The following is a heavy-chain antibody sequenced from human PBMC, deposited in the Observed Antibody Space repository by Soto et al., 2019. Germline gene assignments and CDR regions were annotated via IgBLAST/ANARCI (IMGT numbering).Heavy chain of an antibody. CDR3: AKGGSSWTEWFDP. J-gene: IGHJ5*02. Sequence: QVQLVQSGAEVKKPGASVKVSCKASGYPLTAKYLHWVRQAPGQGLAWMGWINPSSGGTKEAQKFRGRVTMTRDTSISAAYMELSRLTSDDTAVYYCAKGGSSWTEWFDPWGQGTLVTVSS. D-gene: IGHD6-13*01. CDR2: INPSSGGT. V-gene: IGHV1-2*02. CDR1: GYPLTAKY.